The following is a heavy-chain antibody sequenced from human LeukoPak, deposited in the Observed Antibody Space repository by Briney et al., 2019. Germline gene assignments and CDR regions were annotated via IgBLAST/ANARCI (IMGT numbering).Heavy chain of an antibody. Sequence: GGSLRLSCAASGFTFSAYSMSWVRQAPGKGLEWVSFIGPTSDIVLYADSVKGRFTISRDNAKNSLYLQVNSLRDEDTAVYYCARVRSGWYDDYWGQGTLVTVSS. CDR2: IGPTSDIV. CDR3: ARVRSGWYDDY. D-gene: IGHD6-19*01. CDR1: GFTFSAYS. J-gene: IGHJ4*02. V-gene: IGHV3-48*02.